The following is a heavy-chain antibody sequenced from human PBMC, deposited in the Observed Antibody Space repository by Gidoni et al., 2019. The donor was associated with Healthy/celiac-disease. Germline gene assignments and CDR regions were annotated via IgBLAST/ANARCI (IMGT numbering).Heavy chain of an antibody. V-gene: IGHV3-23*01. J-gene: IGHJ4*02. CDR1: GFTFSSYA. D-gene: IGHD1-1*01. CDR2: IGGSGGST. Sequence: EVQLLESGGGLVQHGGSRRLSCAASGFTFSSYAMRWVRQAPGKGLEWVAAIGGSGGSTSYADSVKVRFTISRDNSTTTLYLQMHSLRAEDTAVYYCAKTGTVVSWGQGTLVTVSS. CDR3: AKTGTVVS.